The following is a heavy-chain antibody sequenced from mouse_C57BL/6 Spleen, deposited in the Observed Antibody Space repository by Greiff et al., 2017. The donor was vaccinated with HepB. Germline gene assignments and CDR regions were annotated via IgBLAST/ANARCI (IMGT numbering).Heavy chain of an antibody. Sequence: QVQLKQPGAELVMPGASVKLSCKASGYTFTSYWMHWVKQRPGQGLEWIGEIDPSDSYTNYNQKFKGKSTLTVDKSSSTAYMQLSSLTSEDSAVYYCARKPYYDYGGYFDYWGQGTTLTVSS. D-gene: IGHD2-4*01. CDR1: GYTFTSYW. V-gene: IGHV1-69*01. CDR3: ARKPYYDYGGYFDY. CDR2: IDPSDSYT. J-gene: IGHJ2*01.